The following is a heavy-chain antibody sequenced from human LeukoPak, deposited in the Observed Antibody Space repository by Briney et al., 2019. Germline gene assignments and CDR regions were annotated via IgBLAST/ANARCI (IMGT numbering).Heavy chain of an antibody. CDR3: ARGRYYYDSSGYSPCDY. V-gene: IGHV4-34*01. Sequence: SETLSLTCAIYGVPFSGYYWSWIRQPPGKGLEWIGEINHSGSTNYNPPLKNRVTISIDRYKNEFSLTLSDVTDRHRAVYYCARGRYYYDSSGYSPCDYWGQGTLVTVSS. CDR1: GVPFSGYY. J-gene: IGHJ4*02. CDR2: INHSGST. D-gene: IGHD3-22*01.